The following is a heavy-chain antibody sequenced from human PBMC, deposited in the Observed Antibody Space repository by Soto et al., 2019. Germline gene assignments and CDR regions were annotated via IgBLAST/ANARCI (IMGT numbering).Heavy chain of an antibody. Sequence: EVQLVESGGGLVQPGGSLRLSCAASGFTFSSYWMHWVRQAPGKGLVWVSRINSDGSSTSYADSVKGRFTISRDNAKNTLYLQMNGLRAEDTAVYYCATTPGGTVVQYYYYGMDVWGQGTTVTVSS. CDR1: GFTFSSYW. D-gene: IGHD2-21*01. J-gene: IGHJ6*02. CDR3: ATTPGGTVVQYYYYGMDV. CDR2: INSDGSST. V-gene: IGHV3-74*01.